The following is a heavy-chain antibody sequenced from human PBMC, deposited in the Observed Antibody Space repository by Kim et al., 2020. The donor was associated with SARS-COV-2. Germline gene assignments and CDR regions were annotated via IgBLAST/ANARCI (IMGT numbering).Heavy chain of an antibody. J-gene: IGHJ4*02. CDR2: IYTSGST. CDR1: GGSISSYY. Sequence: SETLSLTCTVSGGSISSYYWSWIRQPAGKGLEWIGRIYTSGSTNYNPSLKSRVTMSVDTSKNQFSLKLSSVTAADTAVYYCARDSGSYHTVNSFDYWGQGTLVTVSS. V-gene: IGHV4-4*07. CDR3: ARDSGSYHTVNSFDY. D-gene: IGHD1-26*01.